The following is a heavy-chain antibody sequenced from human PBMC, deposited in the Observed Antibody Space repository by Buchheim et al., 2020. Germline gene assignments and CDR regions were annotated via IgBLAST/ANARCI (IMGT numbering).Heavy chain of an antibody. CDR1: GGSISTSGYY. D-gene: IGHD3-10*01. J-gene: IGHJ4*02. CDR3: ARDVNGDLDY. V-gene: IGHV4-31*03. CDR2: VYYSGAT. Sequence: QVLLQESGPGLVKPSQTLSLTCNVSGGSISTSGYYWTWIRLHPGKGLEWIGYVYYSGATHYNPSLKSRVSMSVDTSKKQFSLNLNSVTAADTAVYYCARDVNGDLDYWGQGTL.